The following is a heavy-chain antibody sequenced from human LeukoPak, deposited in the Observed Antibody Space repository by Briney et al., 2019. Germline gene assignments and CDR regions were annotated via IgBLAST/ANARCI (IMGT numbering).Heavy chain of an antibody. Sequence: GGSLRLSCAASGVTFSSYAMHWVRQAPGKGLEYVSAISSNGGSTYYANSVKGRFTISRDNSKNTLYLQMDSLRAEDTAVYYCAKSLRFLHGGSGSYYEVDYWGQGTLVTVSS. CDR3: AKSLRFLHGGSGSYYEVDY. CDR1: GVTFSSYA. D-gene: IGHD1-26*01. V-gene: IGHV3-64*01. J-gene: IGHJ4*02. CDR2: ISSNGGST.